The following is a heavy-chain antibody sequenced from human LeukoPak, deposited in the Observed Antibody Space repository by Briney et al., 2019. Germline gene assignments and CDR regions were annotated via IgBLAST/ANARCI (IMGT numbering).Heavy chain of an antibody. V-gene: IGHV3-74*01. Sequence: GSLRLSCAASGFTFSAYWIHWVRQVPGKGLVWVSHVSSDGSNTYYANSVKGRFTISRDNAKNTVFLQMNSLRVEDTAVYYCVTDSRGFFDYWGQGTLVTVSS. CDR2: VSSDGSNT. J-gene: IGHJ4*02. CDR1: GFTFSAYW. CDR3: VTDSRGFFDY.